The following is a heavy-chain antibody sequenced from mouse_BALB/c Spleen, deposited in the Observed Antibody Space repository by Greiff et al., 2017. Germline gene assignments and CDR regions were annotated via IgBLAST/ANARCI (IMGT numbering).Heavy chain of an antibody. J-gene: IGHJ2*01. V-gene: IGHV6-6*02. CDR1: GFTFSSYW. Sequence: VQLKESGGGLVQPGGSMKLSCVASGFTFSSYWMSWVRQSPEKGLEWVAEIRFKSDNYATHYAESVKGKFTISRDDSKSRLYLQMNSLRAEDTGIYYCHDNYLYYLDYWGQGTTLTVSS. CDR2: IRFKSDNYAT. CDR3: HDNYLYYLDY. D-gene: IGHD2-1*01.